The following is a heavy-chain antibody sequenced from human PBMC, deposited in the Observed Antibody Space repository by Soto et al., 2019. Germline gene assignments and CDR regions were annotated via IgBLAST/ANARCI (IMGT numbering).Heavy chain of an antibody. CDR3: ASSYSNYALIDYYYYGMDV. V-gene: IGHV1-58*01. D-gene: IGHD4-4*01. Sequence: SVKVSCKASGFSFTNSAVQWVRQARGQRLEWIGWIVVGSGNTNYAQKFQERVTITRDMSTSTAYMELSSLRSEDTAVYYCASSYSNYALIDYYYYGMDVWG. CDR1: GFSFTNSA. J-gene: IGHJ6*02. CDR2: IVVGSGNT.